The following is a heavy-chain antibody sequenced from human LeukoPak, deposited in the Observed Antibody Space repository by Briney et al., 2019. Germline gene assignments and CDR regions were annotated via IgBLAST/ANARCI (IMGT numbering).Heavy chain of an antibody. CDR2: IYYSGST. Sequence: SETLSLTCTVSGGSISSSSYYWGWIRQPPGKGLEWIGSIYYSGSTYYNPSLKSRVTISVDTSKNQFSLKLGSVTAADTAVYYCARHRWPYSSGWYSGFDPWGQGTLVTVSS. CDR3: ARHRWPYSSGWYSGFDP. D-gene: IGHD6-19*01. V-gene: IGHV4-39*01. CDR1: GGSISSSSYY. J-gene: IGHJ5*02.